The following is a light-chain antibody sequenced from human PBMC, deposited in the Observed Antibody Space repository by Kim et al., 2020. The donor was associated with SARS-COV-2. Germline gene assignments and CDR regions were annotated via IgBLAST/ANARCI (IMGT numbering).Light chain of an antibody. CDR2: KDS. Sequence: QGQTARITCSGDALPKQYAYWYQQKPGQAPVLVIYKDSERPSGIPERFSGSSSGTTVTLTISGVQAEDEADYYCQSADSSGTYYVFGTGTKVTVL. CDR1: ALPKQY. J-gene: IGLJ1*01. CDR3: QSADSSGTYYV. V-gene: IGLV3-25*03.